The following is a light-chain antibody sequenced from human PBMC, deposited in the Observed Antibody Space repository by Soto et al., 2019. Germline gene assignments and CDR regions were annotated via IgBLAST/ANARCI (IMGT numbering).Light chain of an antibody. Sequence: IGWAPSPGTLYLSPGERATLSCRASQSVSSGYLAWYQQKRGQAPRLLIYGASSRATGIPDRFSGSGSETDITLTSSIRMPDDFVVFFMRLHARLLGAIAVGTKVDIK. CDR2: GAS. V-gene: IGKV3-20*01. CDR3: RLHARLLGA. J-gene: IGKJ4*01. CDR1: QSVSSGY.